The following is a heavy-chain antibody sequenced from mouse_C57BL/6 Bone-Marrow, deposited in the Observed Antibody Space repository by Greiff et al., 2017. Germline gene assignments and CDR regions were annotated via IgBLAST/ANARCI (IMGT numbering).Heavy chain of an antibody. V-gene: IGHV1-61*01. CDR1: GYTFTSYW. CDR2: IYPSDSET. D-gene: IGHD1-1*01. J-gene: IGHJ1*03. CDR3: ARDGSSCDWYFGV. Sequence: QVQLQQPGAELVRPGSSVKLSCKASGYTFTSYWMDWVKQRPGQGLEWIGNIYPSDSETHYNQKFKDKATLTVDKSSSTAYMQLSSLTSEDSAVYYCARDGSSCDWYFGVWGTGTTVTVAS.